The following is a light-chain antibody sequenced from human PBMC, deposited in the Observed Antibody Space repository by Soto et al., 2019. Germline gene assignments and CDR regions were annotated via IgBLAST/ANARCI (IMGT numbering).Light chain of an antibody. V-gene: IGKV3-20*01. Sequence: EIVLTQSPGTLSLSPGERATLSCRASQSVSNSYLAWYQQKPGQPPRLLIYGASKRATGVPDRVSGSGSGTDFTLTINRLEPEDFAVYYCQHYASSPPGFTFGPGTTVDIK. CDR1: QSVSNSY. CDR2: GAS. J-gene: IGKJ3*01. CDR3: QHYASSPPGFT.